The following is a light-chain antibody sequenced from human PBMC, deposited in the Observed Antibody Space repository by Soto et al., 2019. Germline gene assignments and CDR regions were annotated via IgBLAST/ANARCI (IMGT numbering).Light chain of an antibody. J-gene: IGLJ1*01. Sequence: QAVVTQEPSLTVSPGGTVTLTCGSSTGAVTSGHYPYWFQQKSGQAPTPLIYDTTYRHSWTPARFSGSLLGGKAALTLSGAQPEDEAEYYCLLSYGDIRPVFGDGTKLTVL. CDR2: DTT. CDR3: LLSYGDIRPV. CDR1: TGAVTSGHY. V-gene: IGLV7-46*01.